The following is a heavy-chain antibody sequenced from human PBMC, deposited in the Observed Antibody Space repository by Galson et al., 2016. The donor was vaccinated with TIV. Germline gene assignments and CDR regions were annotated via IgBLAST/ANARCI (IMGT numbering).Heavy chain of an antibody. D-gene: IGHD4-23*01. Sequence: SVKVSCKASGDTFRTYAVSWVRQAPGRGLEWMGGIIPLFRKADYAQKFQDRLTISTDALTSTAYMELTSLRSDDTAVYYCARDMTTVVTPGYLDYWGQGTLVSVSS. CDR3: ARDMTTVVTPGYLDY. J-gene: IGHJ4*02. V-gene: IGHV1-69*05. CDR2: IIPLFRKA. CDR1: GDTFRTYA.